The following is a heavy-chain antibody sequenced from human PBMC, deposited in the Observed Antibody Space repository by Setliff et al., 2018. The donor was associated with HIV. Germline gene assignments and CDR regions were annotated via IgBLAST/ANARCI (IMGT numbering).Heavy chain of an antibody. J-gene: IGHJ6*02. CDR2: IYPGDSDT. CDR1: GYSFTSYW. CDR3: ARGSSSVNYYHYGLDV. Sequence: GESLKISCKGSGYSFTSYWIGWVRQMPGKGLEWMGIIYPGDSDTRYSPSFQGQVTISADKSISTAYLQWSSLKASDTAIYYRARGSSSVNYYHYGLDVWGQGTTVTVSS. V-gene: IGHV5-51*01. D-gene: IGHD3-10*01.